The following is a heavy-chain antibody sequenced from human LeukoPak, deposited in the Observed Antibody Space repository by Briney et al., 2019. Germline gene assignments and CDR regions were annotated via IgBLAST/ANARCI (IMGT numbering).Heavy chain of an antibody. CDR1: GGTFSSYA. CDR3: ARDGYQLLQGDYYYGMDV. J-gene: IGHJ6*04. D-gene: IGHD2-2*01. CDR2: IIPIFGTA. Sequence: SVKVSCKASGGTFSSYAISWVRQAPGQGLEWMGGIIPIFGTANYAQKFEGRVTITADESTSTAYMELSSLRSEDTAVYYCARDGYQLLQGDYYYGMDVWGKGTTVTVSS. V-gene: IGHV1-69*13.